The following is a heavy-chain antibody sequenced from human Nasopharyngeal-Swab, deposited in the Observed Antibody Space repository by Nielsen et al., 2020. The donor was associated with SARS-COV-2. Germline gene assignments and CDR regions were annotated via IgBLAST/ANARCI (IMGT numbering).Heavy chain of an antibody. V-gene: IGHV1-18*04. J-gene: IGHJ4*02. CDR1: GYTFTSYG. CDR3: ARDFEGSVENYYDSSGYYPYGGLFDY. CDR2: ISAYNGNT. Sequence: ASVKVSCKASGYTFTSYGISWVRQAPGQGLEWMGWISAYNGNTNYAQKLQGRVTMTTDTSTSTAYMELSSLRSEDTAVYYCARDFEGSVENYYDSSGYYPYGGLFDYWGQGTLVTVSS. D-gene: IGHD3-22*01.